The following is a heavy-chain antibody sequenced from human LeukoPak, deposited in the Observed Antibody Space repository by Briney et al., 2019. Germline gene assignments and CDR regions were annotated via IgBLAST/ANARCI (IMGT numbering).Heavy chain of an antibody. CDR2: IRHDGSNK. D-gene: IGHD3-3*01. CDR3: AKVLPITIFGVVIERYPDY. CDR1: GFTVTSYG. J-gene: IGHJ4*02. Sequence: GGSLRLSCAASGFTVTSYGMHWVRQAPGKGLEWVAFIRHDGSNKYYTDSVKGRFTISRDNSKNTLYLQMNSLRAEDTAVYYCAKVLPITIFGVVIERYPDYWGQGTLVTVSS. V-gene: IGHV3-30*02.